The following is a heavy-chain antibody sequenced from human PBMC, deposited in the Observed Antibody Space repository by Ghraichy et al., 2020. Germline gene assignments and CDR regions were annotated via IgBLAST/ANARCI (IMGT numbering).Heavy chain of an antibody. Sequence: ASVKVSCKASGYTFTGYYMHWVRQAPGQGLEWMGWINPNSGGTNYAQKFQGRVTMTRDTSISTAYMELSRLRSDDTAVYYCARGSFAYCSGGSCYDRGYFDYWGQGTLVTVSS. CDR1: GYTFTGYY. J-gene: IGHJ4*02. CDR2: INPNSGGT. D-gene: IGHD2-15*01. V-gene: IGHV1-2*02. CDR3: ARGSFAYCSGGSCYDRGYFDY.